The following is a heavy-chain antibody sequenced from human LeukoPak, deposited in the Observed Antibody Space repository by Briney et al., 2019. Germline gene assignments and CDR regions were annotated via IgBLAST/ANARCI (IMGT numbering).Heavy chain of an antibody. CDR2: ISNLATI. J-gene: IGHJ6*03. D-gene: IGHD1-14*01. CDR1: GFTFSSFA. CDR3: AKDAGHRTVNYYMDV. Sequence: PGGSLRLSCAASGFTFSSFAMSWVRQAPGKGLEWVSEISNLATIKYADSVKGRFTMSRDNSKNTLYLQTNSLRAEDTAVYYCAKDAGHRTVNYYMDVWGKGTTVTVSS. V-gene: IGHV3-23*01.